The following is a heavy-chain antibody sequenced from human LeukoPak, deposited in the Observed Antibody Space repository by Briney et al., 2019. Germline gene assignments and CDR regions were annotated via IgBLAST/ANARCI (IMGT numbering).Heavy chain of an antibody. CDR3: ASGYYSDGSGYSPAAY. D-gene: IGHD3-22*01. CDR1: GYTFTGYY. J-gene: IGHJ4*02. CDR2: INPNNGGT. V-gene: IGHV1-2*06. Sequence: ASVKVSCKASGYTFTGYYMHWARQAPGQGLGWMGRINPNNGGTNYAQKFQGIVTMTTETSTSTAYMELRRLRSDDTAVYYCASGYYSDGSGYSPAAYWGQGTRVTVSS.